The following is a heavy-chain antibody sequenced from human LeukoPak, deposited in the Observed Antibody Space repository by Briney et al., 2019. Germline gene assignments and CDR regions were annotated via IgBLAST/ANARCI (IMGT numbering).Heavy chain of an antibody. V-gene: IGHV4-59*01. CDR2: IYYSGST. CDR3: ARVLGRLSYSSSWYDWFDP. Sequence: NASETLSLTCTVSGGSISSYYWSWIRQPPGKGLEWIGYIYYSGSTNYNPSLKSRVTISVDTSKNQFSLKLSSVTAADTAVYYCARVLGRLSYSSSWYDWFDPWGQGTLVTVSS. CDR1: GGSISSYY. D-gene: IGHD6-13*01. J-gene: IGHJ5*02.